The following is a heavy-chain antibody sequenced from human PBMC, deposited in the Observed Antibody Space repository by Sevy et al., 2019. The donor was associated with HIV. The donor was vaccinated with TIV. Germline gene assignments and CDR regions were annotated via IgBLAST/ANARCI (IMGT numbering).Heavy chain of an antibody. J-gene: IGHJ6*02. Sequence: ASVKVYCKASGYTFTSYGICWVRQAPGQGLEWMGWISAYNGNTNYAQKLQGRVTMTTDTSTSTAYMELRSLRSDDTAVYYCARDPGLPLTHPDDYYYYYGMDVWGQGTTVTVSS. V-gene: IGHV1-18*01. CDR2: ISAYNGNT. CDR1: GYTFTSYG. CDR3: ARDPGLPLTHPDDYYYYYGMDV.